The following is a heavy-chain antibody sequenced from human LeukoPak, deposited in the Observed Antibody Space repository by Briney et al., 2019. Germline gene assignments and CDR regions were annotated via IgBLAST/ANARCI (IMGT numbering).Heavy chain of an antibody. V-gene: IGHV4-61*02. CDR1: GGSISSGSYY. D-gene: IGHD2-15*01. CDR3: ARGYCSGGSCYRHNWSDP. Sequence: PSQTLSLTCTVSGGSISSGSYYWSWIRQPAGKGLEWIGRIYTSGSTNYNPSLKSRVTISVDTSKNQFSLKLSSVTAADTAVYYCARGYCSGGSCYRHNWSDPWGQGTLVTVSS. CDR2: IYTSGST. J-gene: IGHJ5*02.